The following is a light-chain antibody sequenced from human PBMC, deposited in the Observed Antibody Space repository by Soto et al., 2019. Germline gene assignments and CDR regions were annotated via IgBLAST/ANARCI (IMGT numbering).Light chain of an antibody. CDR1: ELGNKY. CDR3: QAWDSNTPHVV. Sequence: SYELTQPPSVSVSPGQTASITCSGDELGNKYVCWYQQKPGQSPVLVIYQHSKRPSGIPERFSGSNSGNTATLTISGTQAMDEADYYCQAWDSNTPHVVFGGGTKLTVL. CDR2: QHS. J-gene: IGLJ2*01. V-gene: IGLV3-1*01.